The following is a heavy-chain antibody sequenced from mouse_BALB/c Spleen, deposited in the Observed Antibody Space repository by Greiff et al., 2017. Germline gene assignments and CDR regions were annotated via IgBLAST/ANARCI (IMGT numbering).Heavy chain of an antibody. CDR2: IYPGNSDT. J-gene: IGHJ2*01. CDR3: AREGNYGFFDY. V-gene: IGHV1-5*01. CDR1: GYSFTSYW. D-gene: IGHD2-1*01. Sequence: EVQLQQSGTVLARPGASVKMSCKASGYSFTSYWMHWVKQRPGQGLEWIGAIYPGNSDTSYNQKFKGKAKLTAVTSASTAYMELSSLTNEDSAVYYCAREGNYGFFDYWGQGTTLTVSS.